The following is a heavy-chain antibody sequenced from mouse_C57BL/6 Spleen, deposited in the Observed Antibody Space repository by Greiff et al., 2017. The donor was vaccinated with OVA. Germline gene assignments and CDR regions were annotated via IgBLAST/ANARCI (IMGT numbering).Heavy chain of an antibody. Sequence: VKLQESGAELARPGASVKLSCKASGYTFTSYGISWVKQRTGQGLEWIGEIYPRSGNTYYNEKFKGKATLTADKSSSTAYMELRSLTSEDSAVYFCARIYYDYGGAMDYWGQGTSVTVSS. V-gene: IGHV1-81*01. CDR1: GYTFTSYG. D-gene: IGHD2-4*01. CDR2: IYPRSGNT. CDR3: ARIYYDYGGAMDY. J-gene: IGHJ4*01.